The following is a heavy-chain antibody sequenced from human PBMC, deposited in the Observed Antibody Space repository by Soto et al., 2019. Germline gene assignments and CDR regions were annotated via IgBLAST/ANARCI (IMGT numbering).Heavy chain of an antibody. CDR1: GGSISSGDYY. CDR3: ALESSGYYSFDY. D-gene: IGHD3-22*01. CDR2: IYYSGST. Sequence: SETLSLTCTVSGGSISSGDYYWSWIRQPPGKGLEWIGYIYYSGSTYYNPSLKSRVTISVDTSKNQFSLKLSSVTAADTAVYYCALESSGYYSFDYWGQGTLVTVSS. V-gene: IGHV4-30-4*01. J-gene: IGHJ4*02.